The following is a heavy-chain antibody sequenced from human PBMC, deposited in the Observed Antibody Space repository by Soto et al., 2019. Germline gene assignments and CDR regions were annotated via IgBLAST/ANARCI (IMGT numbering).Heavy chain of an antibody. CDR2: IRCNTDSI. Sequence: EAQLVESGGGFVQSGGSLRLSCAGSGFIFGDCAIHWVRQAPGKGLEWVAGIRCNTDSIAYADAVKGRFTISRDNAKNSLSFEMNSPRPEVTYLYYCTIVWGHYAFWTGPPHFDIWGQGTLVPVSS. CDR1: GFIFGDCA. D-gene: IGHD3-3*01. V-gene: IGHV3-9*01. CDR3: TIVWGHYAFWTGPPHFDI. J-gene: IGHJ4*02.